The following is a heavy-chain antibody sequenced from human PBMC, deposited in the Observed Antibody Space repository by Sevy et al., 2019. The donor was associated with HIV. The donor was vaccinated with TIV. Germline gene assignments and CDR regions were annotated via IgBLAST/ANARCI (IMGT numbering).Heavy chain of an antibody. V-gene: IGHV3-7*01. CDR1: GFTFSRYW. CDR2: KKQDGSEK. D-gene: IGHD3-22*01. CDR3: ARLRDDSSGFHLDY. Sequence: GGSLRLSCAASGFTFSRYWMTWVRQAPEKGLEWVANKKQDGSEKDSVDSVKGRFTISRDNAKNSLYLQMNSLRAEDTAVYYCARLRDDSSGFHLDYWGQGTLVTVSS. J-gene: IGHJ4*02.